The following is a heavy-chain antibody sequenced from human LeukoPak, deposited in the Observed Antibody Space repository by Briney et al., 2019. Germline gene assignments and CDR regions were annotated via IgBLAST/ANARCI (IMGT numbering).Heavy chain of an antibody. CDR1: GFTFSSYW. Sequence: GGSLRLSCAASGFTFSSYWMHWVRQAPGKGLVWVSRINSDGSSTSYADSMKGRFTISRDNAKNTLYLQMNSLRAEDTAVYYCARVDSSSWSPFDYWGQGTLVTVSS. CDR3: ARVDSSSWSPFDY. J-gene: IGHJ4*02. CDR2: INSDGSST. D-gene: IGHD6-13*01. V-gene: IGHV3-74*01.